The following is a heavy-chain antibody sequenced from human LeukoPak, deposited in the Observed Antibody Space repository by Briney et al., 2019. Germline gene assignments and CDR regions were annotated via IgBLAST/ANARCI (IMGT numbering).Heavy chain of an antibody. CDR2: ISAYNGNT. Sequence: ASVKVSCKASGYTFTSYGISWVRQAPGQGLEWMGWISAYNGNTNYAQKLQGRVTMTTDTSTSTAYMELSSLRSEDTAVYYCARVRRDVDTAMVTGLYYYYMDVWGKGTTVTVSS. V-gene: IGHV1-18*01. CDR1: GYTFTSYG. D-gene: IGHD5-18*01. CDR3: ARVRRDVDTAMVTGLYYYYMDV. J-gene: IGHJ6*03.